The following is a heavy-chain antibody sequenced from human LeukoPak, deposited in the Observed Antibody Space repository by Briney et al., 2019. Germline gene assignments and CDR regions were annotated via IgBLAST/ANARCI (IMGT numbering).Heavy chain of an antibody. D-gene: IGHD6-13*01. CDR3: ARDPAAWSTENY. Sequence: GGSLRLSCAASGFTFSSYSMNWVRQAPGKGLEWVSSISSSSSYIYYADSVKGRFTISRDNAKNSLYLQMNSLRAEDTAVYYCARDPAAWSTENYWGQGTLVTVSS. J-gene: IGHJ4*02. V-gene: IGHV3-21*01. CDR2: ISSSSSYI. CDR1: GFTFSSYS.